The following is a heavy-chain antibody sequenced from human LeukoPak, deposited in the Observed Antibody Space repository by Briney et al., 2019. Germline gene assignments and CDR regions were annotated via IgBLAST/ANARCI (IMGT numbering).Heavy chain of an antibody. CDR2: ISGSGDST. V-gene: IGHV3-23*01. CDR3: AKEVGYIPLDDAFDI. Sequence: GGSLRLSCAASGFTFSSYGMSWVRQAPGKGLEWGSSISGSGDSTYYADSVKGRFTTSRDNSKNTLYLQMNSLRAEDTAVYYCAKEVGYIPLDDAFDIWGQGTMVTVSS. J-gene: IGHJ3*02. CDR1: GFTFSSYG. D-gene: IGHD2-8*02.